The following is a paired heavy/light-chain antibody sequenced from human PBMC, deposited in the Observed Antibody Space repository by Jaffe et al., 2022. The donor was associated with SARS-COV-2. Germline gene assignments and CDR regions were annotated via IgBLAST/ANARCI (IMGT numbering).Light chain of an antibody. Sequence: QSALTQPASVSGSPGQSITISCTGTSSDVGGYNYVSWYQQHPGKAPKLMIYDVSNRPSGVSNRFSGSKSGNSASLTISGLQAEDEADYYCSSYTSSSTLEVFGGGTKLTVL. CDR3: SSYTSSSTLEV. CDR2: DVS. CDR1: SSDVGGYNY. J-gene: IGLJ2*01. V-gene: IGLV2-14*01.
Heavy chain of an antibody. D-gene: IGHD6-13*01. CDR2: ISSSGSTR. Sequence: QVQLVESGGGLVKPGGSLRLSCAASGFTFSDYYMSWIRQAPGKGLEWVSYISSSGSTRYYADSVKGRFTISRDNAKNSLYLQMNSLRAEDTAVYYCARDLWQQVGGHYFDYWGQGTLVTVSS. CDR3: ARDLWQQVGGHYFDY. CDR1: GFTFSDYY. V-gene: IGHV3-11*01. J-gene: IGHJ4*02.